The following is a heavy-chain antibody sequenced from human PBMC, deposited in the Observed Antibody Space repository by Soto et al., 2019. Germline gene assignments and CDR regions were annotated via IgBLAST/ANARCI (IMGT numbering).Heavy chain of an antibody. CDR2: IYWNDDK. CDR3: AKSGSSGWYGWFDP. D-gene: IGHD6-19*01. J-gene: IGHJ5*02. Sequence: GSGPTLVNPTQTLTLTCIFSGSSLRTSGVGVGWIRQPPGKALEWLGFIYWNDDKRYSPSLKSRLTITKDTSKNQVVLTMTNMDPVDTATYYCAKSGSSGWYGWFDPWGQGTLVTV. CDR1: GSSLRTSGVG. V-gene: IGHV2-5*01.